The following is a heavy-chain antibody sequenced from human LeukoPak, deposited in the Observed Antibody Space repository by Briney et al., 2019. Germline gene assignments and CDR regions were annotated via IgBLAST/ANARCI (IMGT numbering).Heavy chain of an antibody. J-gene: IGHJ6*03. V-gene: IGHV3-21*01. CDR3: ASRGGTRLYYYYMDV. CDR1: GFIFSSYS. Sequence: GGSLRLSCAASGFIFSSYSMSWVRQAPGKGLEWVSSISSSSSYIYYADSVKGRFTISRDNAKNSLYLQMNSLRAEDTAVYYCASRGGTRLYYYYMDVWGKGTTVTVSS. CDR2: ISSSSSYI. D-gene: IGHD2-15*01.